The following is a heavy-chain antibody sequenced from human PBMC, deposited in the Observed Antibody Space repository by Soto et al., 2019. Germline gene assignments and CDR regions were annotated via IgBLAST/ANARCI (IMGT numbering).Heavy chain of an antibody. CDR1: GYSFTSYW. V-gene: IGHV5-51*01. Sequence: HGESLKISCKGSGYSFTSYWIGWVRQMPGKGLEWMGIIYPGDSDTRYSPSFQGQVTISADKSISTAYLQWSSLKASDTAMYYCARLRRAAAGIDWFDPWGQGTLVTVSS. CDR3: ARLRRAAAGIDWFDP. CDR2: IYPGDSDT. J-gene: IGHJ5*02. D-gene: IGHD6-13*01.